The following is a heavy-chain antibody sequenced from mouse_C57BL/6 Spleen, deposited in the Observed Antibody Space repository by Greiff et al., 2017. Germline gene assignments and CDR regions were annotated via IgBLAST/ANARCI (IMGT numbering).Heavy chain of an antibody. CDR2: IDIGDGYT. D-gene: IGHD2-5*01. CDR1: GYTFTSYG. V-gene: IGHV1-58*01. CDR3: ARGDSNDYLDY. Sequence: FQLQQSGAELVRPGSSVKMSCKTPGYTFTSYGINWVKQRPGQGLEWIGYIDIGDGYTEYNEKFKGKATLTADTSSSTAYMQLSSLTSEDSAIYFCARGDSNDYLDYWGQGTTLTVSS. J-gene: IGHJ2*01.